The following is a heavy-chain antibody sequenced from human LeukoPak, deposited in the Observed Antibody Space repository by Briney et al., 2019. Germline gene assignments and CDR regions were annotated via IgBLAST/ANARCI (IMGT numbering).Heavy chain of an antibody. CDR2: IRAEGDPT. Sequence: GGSLRLTCRASGSNFNISSMNWVRKAPGQGQELESVIRAEGDPTHYANSVKGRLTISSDNSTNMVYLQMNSLRAEDTAMYYCGKDGHCPDSVCPTKIVVAGYVDHWGQGTLVTVSS. CDR1: GSNFNISS. J-gene: IGHJ4*02. V-gene: IGHV3-23*01. D-gene: IGHD5/OR15-5a*01. CDR3: GKDGHCPDSVCPTKIVVAGYVDH.